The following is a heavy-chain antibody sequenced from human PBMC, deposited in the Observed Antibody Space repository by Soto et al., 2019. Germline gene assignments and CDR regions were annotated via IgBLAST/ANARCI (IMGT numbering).Heavy chain of an antibody. V-gene: IGHV3-33*01. D-gene: IGHD3-10*01. CDR1: GFTFSSYG. CDR3: ARDTTRTMVRIYDGMDV. CDR2: IWYDGSNK. Sequence: QVQLVESGGGVVQPGRSLRLSCAASGFTFSSYGMHWVRQAPGKGLEWVAVIWYDGSNKYYADSVKGRFTISRDNSKNRLYLQMNTLRAEDTAVYYCARDTTRTMVRIYDGMDVWGQGTTVTVSS. J-gene: IGHJ6*02.